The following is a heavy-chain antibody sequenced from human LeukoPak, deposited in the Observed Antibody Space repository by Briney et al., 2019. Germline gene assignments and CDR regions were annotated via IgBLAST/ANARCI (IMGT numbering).Heavy chain of an antibody. J-gene: IGHJ6*02. Sequence: GGSLRLSCAASGFTFSSYAMHWVRQAPGKGLEYVSAISSNGGSTYYANSVKGRFTISRDNSKNTLYLQMGSLRAEDMAVYYCARDFYEYSSSCMDVWGQGTTVNVSS. CDR3: ARDFYEYSSSCMDV. CDR1: GFTFSSYA. CDR2: ISSNGGST. V-gene: IGHV3-64*01. D-gene: IGHD6-13*01.